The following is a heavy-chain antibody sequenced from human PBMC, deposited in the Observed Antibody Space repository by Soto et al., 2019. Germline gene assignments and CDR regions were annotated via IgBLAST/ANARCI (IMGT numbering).Heavy chain of an antibody. Sequence: QLQMQESGPGLVKPSETLSLTCAVSGGSISTTIYYWGWIRLPPGKGLEWVASISSSGYTYFNPSLKSRVTISVDTSKNQFSLKLTSVTAADTALYFCARESTVATIGGGMDVWGQGTTVTVSS. CDR1: GGSISTTIYY. CDR2: ISSSGYT. CDR3: ARESTVATIGGGMDV. J-gene: IGHJ6*02. V-gene: IGHV4-39*02. D-gene: IGHD5-12*01.